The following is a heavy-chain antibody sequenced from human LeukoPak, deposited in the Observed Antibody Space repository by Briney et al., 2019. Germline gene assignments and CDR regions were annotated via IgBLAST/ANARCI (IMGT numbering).Heavy chain of an antibody. V-gene: IGHV3-15*01. D-gene: IGHD6-25*01. J-gene: IGHJ5*02. CDR1: GFTFSNAW. Sequence: PGGSLRLSCAASGFTFSNAWMSWVRQAPGKGLEWVGRIKIKTDGGTTDYAAPVKGRFTISRDDSKNTLYLQMNSLKTEDTAVYYCTTSQGGGSWGQGTLVTVSS. CDR2: IKIKTDGGTT. CDR3: TTSQGGGS.